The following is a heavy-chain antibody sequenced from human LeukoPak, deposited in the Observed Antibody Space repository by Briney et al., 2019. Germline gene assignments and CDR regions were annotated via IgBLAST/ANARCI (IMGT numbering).Heavy chain of an antibody. CDR3: ARLWSTDCRGGSCPHQPNY. CDR1: GYSISSGYL. D-gene: IGHD2-15*01. V-gene: IGHV4-38-2*02. J-gene: IGHJ4*02. Sequence: SETLSLTCTVSGYSISSGYLWGWIRQPPGKGLEWIGNIYHSGRTYYNPSLKSRVTISVDTSKNQFSLKLSSVTAADTAVYYCARLWSTDCRGGSCPHQPNYWGQGTLVTVSS. CDR2: IYHSGRT.